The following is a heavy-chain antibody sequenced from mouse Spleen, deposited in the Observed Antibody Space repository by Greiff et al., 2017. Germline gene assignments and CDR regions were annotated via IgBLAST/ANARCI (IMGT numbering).Heavy chain of an antibody. D-gene: IGHD1-2*01. Sequence: QVQLQQPGAELVRPGASVTLSCKASGYTFTDYEMYWVKQTPVHGLGWIGAIDPETGGTAYNQKFKGKAILTADKSSSTAYMELRSLTSEDSAVYYCTRRSLLRLRNWYFDVWGAGTTVTVSS. CDR2: IDPETGGT. CDR1: GYTFTDYE. V-gene: IGHV1-15*01. J-gene: IGHJ1*01. CDR3: TRRSLLRLRNWYFDV.